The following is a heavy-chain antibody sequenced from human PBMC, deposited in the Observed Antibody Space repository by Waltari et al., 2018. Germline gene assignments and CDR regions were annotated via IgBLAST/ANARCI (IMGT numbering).Heavy chain of an antibody. CDR1: GFTVSRYY. CDR3: ARDYCDRTSCSVA. D-gene: IGHD2-2*01. CDR2: LYSGGSK. V-gene: IGHV3-53*01. J-gene: IGHJ5*02. Sequence: VQLVESVGDLIQPGGSLRVSCAASGFTVSRYYVSWVRQAPGKGLEWVAILYSGGSKYYGDAVKGRFTISRDSSKTTLYLQLNSLRAEDTAVYYCARDYCDRTSCSVAWGQGTLVTVSS.